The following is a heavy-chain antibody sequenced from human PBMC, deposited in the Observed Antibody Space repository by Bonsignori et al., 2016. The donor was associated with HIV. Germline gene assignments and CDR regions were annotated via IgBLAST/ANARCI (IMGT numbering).Heavy chain of an antibody. CDR2: IRYDGSRM. J-gene: IGHJ6*03. D-gene: IGHD3-3*01. CDR3: AKDAVTVFGVPDYTYSYMDV. V-gene: IGHV3-30*02. Sequence: VRQAPGKGLEWVAFIRYDGSRMYYSESVKGRFTISRDNSRNTVYLQMNSLRAEDAAVYYCAKDAVTVFGVPDYTYSYMDVWGKGATVTVSS.